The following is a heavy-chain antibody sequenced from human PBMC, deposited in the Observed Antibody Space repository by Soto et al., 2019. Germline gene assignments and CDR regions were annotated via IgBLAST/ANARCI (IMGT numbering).Heavy chain of an antibody. CDR2: IYYRGNT. J-gene: IGHJ4*02. CDR1: GDSINSDNYY. CDR3: ARLEGLATISYYFDY. V-gene: IGHV4-39*01. Sequence: QQKLQESGPGLVKHSETLSHTCSVSGDSINSDNYYWGWIRQPPGKGLEWIGSIYYRGNTYYNPSLKTRVTISLGKSKSQLSLKLNSVTAADSAVCFCARLEGLATISYYFDYWGQGTLVTVSS. D-gene: IGHD3-9*01.